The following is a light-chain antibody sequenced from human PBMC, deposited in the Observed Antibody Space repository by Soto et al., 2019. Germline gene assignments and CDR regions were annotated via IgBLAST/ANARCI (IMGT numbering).Light chain of an antibody. V-gene: IGKV3-20*01. Sequence: EILLTQSPGTLSLSPGERATLSCRASQSVRNSYLAWYQQKPGQAPRLLIYAASGRATGIPDRFSGSGSGTDFTLTISRLEPEDFAVYYCQQDGSSPYTFGQGTKLEI. CDR1: QSVRNSY. J-gene: IGKJ2*01. CDR3: QQDGSSPYT. CDR2: AAS.